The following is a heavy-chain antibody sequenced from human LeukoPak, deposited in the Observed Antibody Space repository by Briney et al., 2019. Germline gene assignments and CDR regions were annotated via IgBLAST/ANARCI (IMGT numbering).Heavy chain of an antibody. CDR1: GFTFSDYY. J-gene: IGHJ4*02. CDR3: ARGATRDFDY. D-gene: IGHD2-15*01. CDR2: ISTSGSTV. V-gene: IGHV3-11*01. Sequence: IPGGSLRLSCAASGFTFSDYYMSWIRQAPGKGLEWISYISTSGSTVYYADSVKGRFTISRDNAKNSLYLQMNSLRAEDTAMYYCARGATRDFDYWGQGTLVPVSS.